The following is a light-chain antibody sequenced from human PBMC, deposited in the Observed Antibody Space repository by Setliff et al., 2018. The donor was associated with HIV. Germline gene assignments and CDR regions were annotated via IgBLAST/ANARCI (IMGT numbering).Light chain of an antibody. Sequence: QSALTQPASVSGSPGQSITISCTGNASDIGHYDLVSWYQQFPGKAPKLIISEVTKRPSGISTRFSGSKSGNTASLTISGLQAEDEADYYCCSYAGTSTYVFGTGTKVTVL. CDR1: ASDIGHYDL. CDR3: CSYAGTSTYV. J-gene: IGLJ1*01. V-gene: IGLV2-23*02. CDR2: EVT.